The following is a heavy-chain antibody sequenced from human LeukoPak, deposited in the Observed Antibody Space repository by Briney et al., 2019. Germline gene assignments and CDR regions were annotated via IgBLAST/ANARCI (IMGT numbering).Heavy chain of an antibody. CDR2: IRSKTYGGTT. Sequence: PGGSLRLSCTDSGFTFCDYGMNWVRQAPGKGLEWVGFIRSKTYGGTTEYAASVKGRFTISRDDSKSIAYLQLNSLKSEDTAVYYCTRGRQTDHWGQGTLVTVSS. V-gene: IGHV3-49*04. CDR1: GFTFCDYG. CDR3: TRGRQTDH. J-gene: IGHJ5*02.